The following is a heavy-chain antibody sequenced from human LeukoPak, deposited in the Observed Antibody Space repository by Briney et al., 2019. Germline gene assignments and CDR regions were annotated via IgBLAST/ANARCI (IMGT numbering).Heavy chain of an antibody. Sequence: PGGSLRLSCAASGFTFSSYSMNWVRQAPGRGLEWVSYISSTSNTIYYADSVKGRFTISRDNAKNSLYLQMNSLRAEDMALYYCAKDIGYSSGWYSAFDIWGQGTMVTVSS. D-gene: IGHD6-19*01. CDR1: GFTFSSYS. CDR3: AKDIGYSSGWYSAFDI. V-gene: IGHV3-48*01. J-gene: IGHJ3*02. CDR2: ISSTSNTI.